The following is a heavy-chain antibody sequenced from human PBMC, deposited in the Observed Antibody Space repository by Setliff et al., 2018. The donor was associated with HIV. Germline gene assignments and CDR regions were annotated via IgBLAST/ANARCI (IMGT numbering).Heavy chain of an antibody. CDR3: ARVEATVRGATYGMDV. CDR1: GGSMSNYY. CDR2: IFHTGSS. Sequence: SETLSLTCSVSGGSMSNYYWSWVRQPPGKGLEWMGDIFHTGSSTYNPSLKSRVTISVDTSKNQLSLNLTSVTAADTAVYYCARVEATVRGATYGMDVWGQGTTVTVSS. D-gene: IGHD3-10*01. J-gene: IGHJ6*02. V-gene: IGHV4-59*01.